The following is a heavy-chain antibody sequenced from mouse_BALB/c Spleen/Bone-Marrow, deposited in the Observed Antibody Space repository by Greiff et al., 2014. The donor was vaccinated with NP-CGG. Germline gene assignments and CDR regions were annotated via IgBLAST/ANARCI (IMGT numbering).Heavy chain of an antibody. CDR2: IYPGNVNT. Sequence: VNLVESGPELVKPGASVRISCKASGYTFTSYYIHWVKQRPGQGLEWIGWIYPGNVNTKYNGKFKGKATLTADKSSSTAYMQLSSLTSEDAAVYVCARGNGGAWFAYWGQGTLVTVSA. J-gene: IGHJ3*01. CDR3: ARGNGGAWFAY. CDR1: GYTFTSYY. V-gene: IGHV1S56*01.